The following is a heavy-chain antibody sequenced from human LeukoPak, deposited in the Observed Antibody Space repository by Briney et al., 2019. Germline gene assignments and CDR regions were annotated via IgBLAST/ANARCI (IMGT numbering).Heavy chain of an antibody. CDR1: GFTFSDYN. Sequence: GGSLRLSCVASGFTFSDYNMNWVRQAPGKGPEWVSYISSSGSTIYYADSVKGRFTISRDNAKNSLYLQMNNLKVEDPAVYYCAKFRYHSNDNNYLDFNYWGQGTLVTVSS. J-gene: IGHJ4*02. CDR3: AKFRYHSNDNNYLDFNY. CDR2: ISSSGSTI. D-gene: IGHD3-22*01. V-gene: IGHV3-48*04.